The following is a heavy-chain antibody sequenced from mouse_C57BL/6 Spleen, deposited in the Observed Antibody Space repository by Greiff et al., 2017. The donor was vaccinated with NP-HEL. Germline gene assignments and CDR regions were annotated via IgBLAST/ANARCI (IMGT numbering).Heavy chain of an antibody. D-gene: IGHD2-4*01. CDR2: IDPANGNT. CDR3: AIPCDYGGGVFAY. V-gene: IGHV14-3*01. CDR1: GFNIKNTY. Sequence: VQLQQSVAELVRPGASVKLSCTASGFNIKNTYMHWVKQRPEQGLEWIGRIDPANGNTKYAPKFQGKATITADTSSNTAYLQLSSLTSEDTAIYYCAIPCDYGGGVFAYWGQGTLVTVSA. J-gene: IGHJ3*01.